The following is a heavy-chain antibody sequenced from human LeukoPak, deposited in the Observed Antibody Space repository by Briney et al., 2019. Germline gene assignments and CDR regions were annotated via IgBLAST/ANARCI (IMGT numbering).Heavy chain of an antibody. D-gene: IGHD3-3*01. Sequence: GGSLRLSCAASGFTFSSYAMSWVRQAPGKGLEWVSAISGSGGSTYYADSVKGRFTISRDNSKNTLYLQMNSLRAEDTAVYYCANAHLGLPTIFGETVAFDIWGQGTMVTVSS. V-gene: IGHV3-23*01. CDR1: GFTFSSYA. J-gene: IGHJ3*02. CDR3: ANAHLGLPTIFGETVAFDI. CDR2: ISGSGGST.